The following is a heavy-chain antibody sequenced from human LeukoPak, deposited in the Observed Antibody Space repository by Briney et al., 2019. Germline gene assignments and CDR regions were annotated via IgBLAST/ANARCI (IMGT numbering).Heavy chain of an antibody. D-gene: IGHD3-10*01. J-gene: IGHJ6*03. V-gene: IGHV4-4*07. CDR2: IYTSGST. CDR3: ARGYYYGSGSYYNSPYYYYMDV. Sequence: SETLSLTCTVSGGSISSYYWSWIRQPAGKGLEWIGRIYTSGSTNYNPSLKSRVTMSVDTSKNQFSLKLSSVTAADTAVYYCARGYYYGSGSYYNSPYYYYMDVWGKGTTVTVSS. CDR1: GGSISSYY.